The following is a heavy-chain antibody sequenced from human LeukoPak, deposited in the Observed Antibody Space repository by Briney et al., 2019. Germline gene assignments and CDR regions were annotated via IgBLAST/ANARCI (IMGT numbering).Heavy chain of an antibody. Sequence: SETLSLTCTVSGDSINNYYWGWIRQPPGKGLEWIGSIYYSGSTYYNPSLKSRVTISVDTSKNQFSLKLNSVTAADTAVYYCARVSWFPGTSYYFMDVWGKGTTVTVSS. J-gene: IGHJ6*03. CDR3: ARVSWFPGTSYYFMDV. D-gene: IGHD1-1*01. V-gene: IGHV4-59*01. CDR2: IYYSGST. CDR1: GDSINNYY.